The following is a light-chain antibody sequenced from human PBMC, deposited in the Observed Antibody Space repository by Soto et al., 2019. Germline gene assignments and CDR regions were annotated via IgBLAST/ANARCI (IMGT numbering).Light chain of an antibody. CDR1: QSISSW. Sequence: DIQMTQSPSTLSASVGDRVTITCRASQSISSWLAWYQQKPGKAPNLLIYKASSLESGVPSRFSRSGSGTAFTLTISSLQPDDFATYYCQQYNSYPRTFGGGTKVEIK. CDR3: QQYNSYPRT. CDR2: KAS. J-gene: IGKJ4*01. V-gene: IGKV1-5*03.